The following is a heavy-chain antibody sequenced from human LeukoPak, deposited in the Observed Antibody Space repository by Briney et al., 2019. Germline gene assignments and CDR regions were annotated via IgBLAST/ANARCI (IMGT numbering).Heavy chain of an antibody. Sequence: ASVKVSCKASGYTFIDYYMHWVRQAPGQGLEWIGWISPNSGGTKYVQKFQGRVTMTRDTSITTVFMELSGLSFDDTAVYYCARGGGRYSVDYWGQGTLVIVSS. CDR3: ARGGGRYSVDY. D-gene: IGHD1-26*01. CDR1: GYTFIDYY. CDR2: ISPNSGGT. V-gene: IGHV1-2*02. J-gene: IGHJ4*02.